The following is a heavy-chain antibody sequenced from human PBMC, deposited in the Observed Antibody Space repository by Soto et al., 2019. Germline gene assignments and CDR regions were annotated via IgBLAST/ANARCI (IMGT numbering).Heavy chain of an antibody. D-gene: IGHD4-17*01. Sequence: QVQLVESGGGVVQPGRSLRLSCAVSEIIFSGYGMHWVRQAPGKGLEWVAVIRFDGSNIHYADSVKGRFTISRDNSKNMLYLQTDSLRAEDTAVYYCARDGVGGTVFFGYLDYCVHGALVTVSS. J-gene: IGHJ4*03. CDR3: ARDGVGGTVFFGYLDY. V-gene: IGHV3-33*01. CDR2: IRFDGSNI. CDR1: EIIFSGYG.